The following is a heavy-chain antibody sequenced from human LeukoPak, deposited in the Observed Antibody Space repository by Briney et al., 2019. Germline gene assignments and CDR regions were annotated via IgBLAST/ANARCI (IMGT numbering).Heavy chain of an antibody. CDR3: AKAPGYCSGGSCYSYYYYMDV. CDR1: GFTFSSYE. Sequence: GGSLRLSCAASGFTFSSYEMNWVRQAPGKGLEWVSAISGSGGSTYYADSVKGRFTISRDNSKNTLYLRMNSLRAEDTAVYYCAKAPGYCSGGSCYSYYYYMDVWGKGTTVTISS. CDR2: ISGSGGST. D-gene: IGHD2-15*01. J-gene: IGHJ6*03. V-gene: IGHV3-23*01.